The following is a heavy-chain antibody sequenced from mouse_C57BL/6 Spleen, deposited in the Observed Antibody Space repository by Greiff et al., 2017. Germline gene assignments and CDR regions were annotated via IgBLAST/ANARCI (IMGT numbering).Heavy chain of an antibody. Sequence: QVQLQQPGAELVRPGSSVKLSCKASGYTFTSYWMHWVKQRPIQGLEWIGNIDPSDSETHYNQKFKDKATLTVDKSSSTAYMQLSSLTSEDSAVYYCAREGRSNYYAMDYWGQGTSVTVSS. D-gene: IGHD2-5*01. CDR1: GYTFTSYW. J-gene: IGHJ4*01. CDR2: IDPSDSET. CDR3: AREGRSNYYAMDY. V-gene: IGHV1-52*01.